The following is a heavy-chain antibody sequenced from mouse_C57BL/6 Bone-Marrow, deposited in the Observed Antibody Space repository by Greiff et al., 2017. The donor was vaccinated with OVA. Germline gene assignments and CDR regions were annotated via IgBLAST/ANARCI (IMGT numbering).Heavy chain of an antibody. Sequence: EVKVEESGPGLVKPSQSLSLTCSVTGYSITSGYYWNWIRQFPGNKLEWMGYISYDGSNNYNPSLKNRISITRDTSKNQFFLKLNSGTTEDTATYYCARSRDYWGQGTTLTVSS. CDR2: ISYDGSN. CDR3: ARSRDY. J-gene: IGHJ2*01. CDR1: GYSITSGYY. V-gene: IGHV3-6*01.